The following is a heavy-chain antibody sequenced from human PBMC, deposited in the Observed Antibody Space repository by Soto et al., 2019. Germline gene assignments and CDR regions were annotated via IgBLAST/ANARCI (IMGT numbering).Heavy chain of an antibody. CDR2: INPSGGST. J-gene: IGHJ6*02. D-gene: IGHD6-13*01. CDR3: ASCSSSLDYGMDV. Sequence: GASVKVSCKASGYTFTSNYMHWVRQAPGQGLEWMGIINPSGGSTSYAQKFQGRVTMTRDTSTSTVYMELSSLRSEDTAVYYCASCSSSLDYGMDVWGQGTTVTVSS. CDR1: GYTFTSNY. V-gene: IGHV1-46*01.